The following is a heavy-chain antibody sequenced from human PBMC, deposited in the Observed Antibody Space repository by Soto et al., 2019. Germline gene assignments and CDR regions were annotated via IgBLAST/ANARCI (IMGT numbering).Heavy chain of an antibody. CDR3: ARGMKSPPRFDY. Sequence: SETLSLTCAVYGGSFIGYYWSWIRQPPGKGLEWIGEINHSGSTNYNPSLKSRVTISVDTSKNQFSLKLSSVTAADTAVYYCARGMKSPPRFDYWGQGTLVTVSS. J-gene: IGHJ4*02. V-gene: IGHV4-34*01. CDR2: INHSGST. CDR1: GGSFIGYY.